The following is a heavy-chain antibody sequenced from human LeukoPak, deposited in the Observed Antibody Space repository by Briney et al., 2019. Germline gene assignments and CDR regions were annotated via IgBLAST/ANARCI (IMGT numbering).Heavy chain of an antibody. V-gene: IGHV4-34*01. D-gene: IGHD3-22*01. CDR2: INHSGST. J-gene: IGHJ3*02. Sequence: SETLSLTCAVYGGSSSGYYWSWIRQPPGKGLEWIGEINHSGSTNYNPSLKSRVTISVDTSRNQFSLKLNPVTAADTPVYNCAKSNGYGLIDIWGQGTMVTVSS. CDR3: AKSNGYGLIDI. CDR1: GGSSSGYY.